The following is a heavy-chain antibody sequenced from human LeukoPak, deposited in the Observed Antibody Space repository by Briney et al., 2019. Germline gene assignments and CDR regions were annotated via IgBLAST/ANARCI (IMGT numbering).Heavy chain of an antibody. CDR3: TTAYYYGLGSPDH. CDR1: GFSFGDSA. J-gene: IGHJ4*02. CDR2: IKSKTDGGTT. Sequence: GGSLRLSCTASGFSFGDSALNWVRQAPGKGLEWVGHIKSKTDGGTTTYAAPVKGRFTISRDDSKDTLYLRMNNLKTEDTAVYYCTTAYYYGLGSPDHWGQGTLVTVSS. D-gene: IGHD3-10*01. V-gene: IGHV3-15*01.